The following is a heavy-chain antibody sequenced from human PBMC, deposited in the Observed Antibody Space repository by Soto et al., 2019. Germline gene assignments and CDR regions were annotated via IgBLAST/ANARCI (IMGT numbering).Heavy chain of an antibody. V-gene: IGHV4-4*02. CDR1: SGSISSSNW. Sequence: QVQLQESGPGLVKPSGTLSLTCAVSSGSISSSNWWSWVRQPPGKGLEWIGEIYHSGSTNYNPSLESRVTISVDKSKNQLSLKLSSVTAADTAVYYCARAPLFDCSGGSCYSGYFDYWGQGTLVTVSS. D-gene: IGHD2-15*01. J-gene: IGHJ4*02. CDR3: ARAPLFDCSGGSCYSGYFDY. CDR2: IYHSGST.